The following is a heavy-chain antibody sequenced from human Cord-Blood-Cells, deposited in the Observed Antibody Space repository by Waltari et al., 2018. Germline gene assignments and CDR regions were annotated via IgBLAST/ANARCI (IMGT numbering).Heavy chain of an antibody. J-gene: IGHJ3*02. D-gene: IGHD1-1*01. Sequence: QVQLVQSGAEVKKPGASVKVSCKVSGYTLTELSMHSVRQAPGKGLEWMGGFDPEDGETIYAQKFQGRVTMTEDRCTGTAYMELGSLSSEDTAVYYCATDPAGNWNAFDIWGQGTMVTVSS. V-gene: IGHV1-24*01. CDR1: GYTLTELS. CDR3: ATDPAGNWNAFDI. CDR2: FDPEDGET.